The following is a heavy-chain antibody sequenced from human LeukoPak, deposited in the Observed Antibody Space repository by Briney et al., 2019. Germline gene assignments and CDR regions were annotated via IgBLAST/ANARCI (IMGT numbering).Heavy chain of an antibody. CDR2: INPNSGGT. Sequence: GASVKVSCKASGYTFTGYYMHWVRQAPGQGLEWMGWINPNSGGTNYAQKFQGRVTMTRDTSISTAYMELSRLRSDDTAVYHCARDRVRATPTNWVDPWGQGTLVTVSS. D-gene: IGHD1-26*01. CDR1: GYTFTGYY. V-gene: IGHV1-2*02. J-gene: IGHJ5*02. CDR3: ARDRVRATPTNWVDP.